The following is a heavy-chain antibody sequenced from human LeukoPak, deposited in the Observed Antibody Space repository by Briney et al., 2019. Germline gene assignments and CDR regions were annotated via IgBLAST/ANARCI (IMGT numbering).Heavy chain of an antibody. Sequence: GGSLRLSCAASGFTFSGSWMSWIRQAPGKGLEWVANIKPDGSDKYYVDSVKGRFTISRDNAKNSLYLQMNSLRAEDTAVYYGARATSSSRWGQGTLVTVSS. J-gene: IGHJ4*02. CDR3: ARATSSSR. V-gene: IGHV3-7*01. CDR2: IKPDGSDK. D-gene: IGHD6-6*01. CDR1: GFTFSGSW.